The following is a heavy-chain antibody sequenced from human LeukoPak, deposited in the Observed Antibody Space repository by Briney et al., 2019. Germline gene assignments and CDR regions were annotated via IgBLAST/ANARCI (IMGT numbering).Heavy chain of an antibody. Sequence: GGSLRLSCAASGFTFSSYGMHGVRQAPGKGLEWGAVISYDGSNKYYADSVKGRFTISRDNSKNTLYLQMNSLRAEDTAVYYCAKSIAVAGRGYYYYGMDVWGQGTTATVSS. J-gene: IGHJ6*02. CDR2: ISYDGSNK. V-gene: IGHV3-30*18. CDR3: AKSIAVAGRGYYYYGMDV. CDR1: GFTFSSYG. D-gene: IGHD6-19*01.